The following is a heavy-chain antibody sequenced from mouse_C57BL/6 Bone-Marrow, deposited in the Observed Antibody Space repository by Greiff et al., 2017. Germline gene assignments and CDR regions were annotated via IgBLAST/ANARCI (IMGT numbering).Heavy chain of an antibody. Sequence: EVQLVESGAELVRPGASVKLSCTASGFNIKDDYMHWVKQRPEQGLEWIGRIDPENGDTEYASKFQGKATITADTSSNTAYLQLSSLTSEDTAVYYCAPCYYGNCGCAMDYWGQGTSVTVSA. CDR1: GFNIKDDY. CDR3: APCYYGNCGCAMDY. CDR2: IDPENGDT. J-gene: IGHJ4*01. D-gene: IGHD2-1*01. V-gene: IGHV14-4*01.